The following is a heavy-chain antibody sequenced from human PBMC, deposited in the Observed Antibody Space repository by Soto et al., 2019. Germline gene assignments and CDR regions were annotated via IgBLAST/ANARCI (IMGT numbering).Heavy chain of an antibody. CDR1: GFTFSSYG. CDR3: AKGIAVAGKAY. Sequence: GGSLRLSCAASGFTFSSYGRHWVRQAPGKGLEWVAVISYDGSNKYYADSVKGRFTISRDNSKNTLYLQMNSLRAEDTAVYYCAKGIAVAGKAYWGQGTLVTVSS. V-gene: IGHV3-30*18. D-gene: IGHD6-19*01. J-gene: IGHJ4*02. CDR2: ISYDGSNK.